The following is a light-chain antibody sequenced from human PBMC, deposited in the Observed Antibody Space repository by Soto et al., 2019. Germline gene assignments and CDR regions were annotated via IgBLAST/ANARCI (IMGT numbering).Light chain of an antibody. V-gene: IGKV3-20*01. CDR2: GAS. Sequence: DTVWWDPPGTLPLSPGERATLSCRASQSVSNNYLAWYQQKPGQAPRLLIYGASNRATGIPDRFSGSGSGTDFTLTISRLEPEDFAVYYCQQYGSSGTFGQGTKVEI. CDR3: QQYGSSGT. CDR1: QSVSNNY. J-gene: IGKJ1*01.